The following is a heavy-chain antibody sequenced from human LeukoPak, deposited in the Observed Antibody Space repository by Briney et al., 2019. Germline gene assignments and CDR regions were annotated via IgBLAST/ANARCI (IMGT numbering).Heavy chain of an antibody. V-gene: IGHV3-23*01. CDR2: ISGSGGNT. CDR1: GFIFPNYV. Sequence: GGSLRLSCAASGFIFPNYVMSWVRQAPGKGLEWVSAISGSGGNTYYADSVKGRFTISRDNSKNTLYLQMNSLRAEDAAVYYCAKEEDYYGSGSYFGYWGQGTLVTVSS. CDR3: AKEEDYYGSGSYFGY. D-gene: IGHD3-10*01. J-gene: IGHJ4*02.